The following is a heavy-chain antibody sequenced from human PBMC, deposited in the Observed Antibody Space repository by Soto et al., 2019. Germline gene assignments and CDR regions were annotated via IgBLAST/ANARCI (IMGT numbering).Heavy chain of an antibody. Sequence: GGSLRLSCAASGFTFSSYAMSWVRQAPGKGLEWVSAISGSGGSTYYADSVRGRFTISRDNSKNTLYLQMNSLRAEDTAVYYCAKDSIVVVPAALSYWGQGTLVTVSS. J-gene: IGHJ4*02. V-gene: IGHV3-23*01. CDR2: ISGSGGST. CDR3: AKDSIVVVPAALSY. CDR1: GFTFSSYA. D-gene: IGHD2-2*01.